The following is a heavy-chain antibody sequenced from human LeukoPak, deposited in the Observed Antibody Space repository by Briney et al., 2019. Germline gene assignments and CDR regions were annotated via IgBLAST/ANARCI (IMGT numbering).Heavy chain of an antibody. D-gene: IGHD6-13*01. J-gene: IGHJ4*02. CDR2: ISSSGNT. Sequence: PGGSLRLSCAASGFTFSRSAMTWVRQTPGKGLDWVSSISSSGNTYYADSVKGRFTISRDNSKIMLYLQMNSLRAEDTAVYYCVKGRISEDGLDFWGQGTLVTVSS. CDR3: VKGRISEDGLDF. CDR1: GFTFSRSA. V-gene: IGHV3-23*01.